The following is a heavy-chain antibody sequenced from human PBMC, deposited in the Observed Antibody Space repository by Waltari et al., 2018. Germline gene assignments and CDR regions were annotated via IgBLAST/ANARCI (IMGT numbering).Heavy chain of an antibody. J-gene: IGHJ4*02. CDR2: IYSGGST. V-gene: IGHV3-66*02. CDR3: ARDLGEGSSWYGRGPSS. Sequence: EVQLVESGGGLVQPGGSLRLSCAASGFTVSSNDMSWVRQAPGKGLEWVSVIYSGGSTYYADSVKGRFTIARDNSKNTLYLQMNSLRAEDTAVYYCARDLGEGSSWYGRGPSSWGQGTLVTVSS. CDR1: GFTVSSND. D-gene: IGHD6-13*01.